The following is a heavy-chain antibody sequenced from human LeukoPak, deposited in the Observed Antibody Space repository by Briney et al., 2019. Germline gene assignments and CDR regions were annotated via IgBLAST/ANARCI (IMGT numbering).Heavy chain of an antibody. D-gene: IGHD3-3*01. J-gene: IGHJ6*03. CDR2: TYYRSKWYN. V-gene: IGHV6-1*01. CDR1: GDSVSSNSAA. Sequence: SQTLSLTCAISGDSVSSNSAAWNWIRQSPSRGLEWLGRTYYRSKWYNDYAVSVKSRITINPDTSKNQFSLQLNSVTPEDTAVYYCARVITIFGVVPTGYYYYMDVWGKGTTVTVSS. CDR3: ARVITIFGVVPTGYYYYMDV.